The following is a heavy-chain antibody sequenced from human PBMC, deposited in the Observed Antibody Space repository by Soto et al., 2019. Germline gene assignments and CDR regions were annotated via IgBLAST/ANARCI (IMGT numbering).Heavy chain of an antibody. J-gene: IGHJ4*02. Sequence: PGGSLRLSCAASGLTFSSYSMNWVRQTPGKGLEWVSCIDTSTSYIYYAESVKGRFTISRDNAKNSLYLQMNSLRAEDTAVYYCARDGGIAVAGGFDYWGQGIVVTVS. CDR3: ARDGGIAVAGGFDY. CDR1: GLTFSSYS. D-gene: IGHD6-19*01. V-gene: IGHV3-21*01. CDR2: IDTSTSYI.